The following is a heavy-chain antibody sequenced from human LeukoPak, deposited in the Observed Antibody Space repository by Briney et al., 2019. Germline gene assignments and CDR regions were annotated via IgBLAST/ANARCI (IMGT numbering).Heavy chain of an antibody. V-gene: IGHV4-61*02. D-gene: IGHD6-13*01. CDR3: ARGSSSSWYGWFDP. CDR2: IYTSGST. J-gene: IGHJ5*02. Sequence: ASETLSLTCTVSGGSISSGSYYWSWIRQPAGKGLEWIGRIYTSGSTNYNPSLKSRVTISVDTSKNQFSLKLSSVTAADTAVYYCARGSSSSWYGWFDPWGQGTLVTVSS. CDR1: GGSISSGSYY.